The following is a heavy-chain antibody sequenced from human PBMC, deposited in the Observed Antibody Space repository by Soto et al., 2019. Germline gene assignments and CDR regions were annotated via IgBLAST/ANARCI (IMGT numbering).Heavy chain of an antibody. J-gene: IGHJ4*02. D-gene: IGHD4-17*01. CDR2: IIPIFGPA. Sequence: QVQLVQSGAEVKKPGSSVKVSCKASGGTFSSYAISWVRPAPGQGLEWMGGIIPIFGPATYAQKFQGRVTMTADESTSTAYMELSSLRAEDTAVDDCAPSPRAPPYGDYGWGQGTLVTVSS. V-gene: IGHV1-69*12. CDR3: APSPRAPPYGDYG. CDR1: GGTFSSYA.